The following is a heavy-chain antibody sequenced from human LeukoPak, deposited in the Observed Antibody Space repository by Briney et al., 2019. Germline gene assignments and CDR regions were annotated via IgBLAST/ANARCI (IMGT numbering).Heavy chain of an antibody. J-gene: IGHJ6*02. V-gene: IGHV3-9*01. D-gene: IGHD3-10*01. Sequence: GRSLRLSCAASGFTFDDYAMHWGRQAPGKGLEWVSGISWNSGSIGYADSVKGRFTISRDNAKNSLYLQMNSLRAEDTALYYCAKATPVGDYYYYGMDVWGQGTTVTVSS. CDR2: ISWNSGSI. CDR3: AKATPVGDYYYYGMDV. CDR1: GFTFDDYA.